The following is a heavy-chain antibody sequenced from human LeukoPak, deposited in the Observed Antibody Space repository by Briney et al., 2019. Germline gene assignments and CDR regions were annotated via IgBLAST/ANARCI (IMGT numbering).Heavy chain of an antibody. CDR3: ARHPSRGRFDY. CDR2: IYTSGST. J-gene: IGHJ4*02. V-gene: IGHV4-61*02. CDR1: GGSISSGSYY. Sequence: SQTLSLTCTVSGGSISSGSYYWSWIRQPAGKGLEWIGRIYTSGSTNYNPSLKSRVTISVDTSKNQFSLKLSSVTAADTAVYYCARHPSRGRFDYWGQGTLVTVSS. D-gene: IGHD3-10*01.